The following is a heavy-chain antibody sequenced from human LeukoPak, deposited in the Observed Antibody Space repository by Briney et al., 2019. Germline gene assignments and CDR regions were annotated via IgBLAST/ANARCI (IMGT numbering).Heavy chain of an antibody. CDR3: ARASGSGSYYGIDY. V-gene: IGHV4-38-2*01. Sequence: PSETLSLTCVVSGYSISNDYYWGWIRQPPGKGLEWIGNIYHSGGSYYNPSLKSRVTILVDTSKNQFSLKLSSVTAADTAVYYCARASGSGSYYGIDYWSQGTLVTVSS. CDR2: IYHSGGS. D-gene: IGHD3-10*01. CDR1: GYSISNDYY. J-gene: IGHJ4*02.